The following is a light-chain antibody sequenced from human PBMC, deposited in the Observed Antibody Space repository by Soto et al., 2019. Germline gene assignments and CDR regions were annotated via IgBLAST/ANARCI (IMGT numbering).Light chain of an antibody. V-gene: IGLV2-11*01. J-gene: IGLJ2*01. CDR1: SSDVGGYNY. CDR3: CSYAGSYTKV. Sequence: QSVLTQPRSVSGSPGQSVTISCTGTSSDVGGYNYVSWYQQHPGKAPKLMIYDVGKRPSGVPDRFSGSKSGNTASLTIFGLQAEDEADYYCCSYAGSYTKVFGGGTKVTVL. CDR2: DVG.